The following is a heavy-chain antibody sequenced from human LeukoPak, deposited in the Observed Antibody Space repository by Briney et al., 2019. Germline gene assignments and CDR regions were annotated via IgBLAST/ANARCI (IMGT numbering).Heavy chain of an antibody. CDR3: ATRPPTTVTSSYSDY. V-gene: IGHV3-23*01. CDR2: ISGSGGST. CDR1: GFAFSCCA. Sequence: GGSLRLSCAASGFAFSCCAMSWVRQAPGKGLEWVSAISGSGGSTYYADSVKGRFTISRDNSKNTLYLQMNSLRAEDTAVYYCATRPPTTVTSSYSDYWGQGTLVTVSS. J-gene: IGHJ4*02. D-gene: IGHD4-17*01.